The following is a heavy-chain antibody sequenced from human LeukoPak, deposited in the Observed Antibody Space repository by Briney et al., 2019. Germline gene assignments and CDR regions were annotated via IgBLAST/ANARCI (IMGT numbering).Heavy chain of an antibody. V-gene: IGHV1-2*02. J-gene: IGHJ4*02. D-gene: IGHD4-11*01. CDR2: INPNSGGT. CDR1: GYTSTGYY. Sequence: ASVKVSCKASGYTSTGYYMHWVRQAPGQGLEWMGWINPNSGGTNYAQKFQGRVTMTRDTSISTAYMELSRLRSDDTAVYYCARERGRYSNSNFDYWGQGTLVTVSS. CDR3: ARERGRYSNSNFDY.